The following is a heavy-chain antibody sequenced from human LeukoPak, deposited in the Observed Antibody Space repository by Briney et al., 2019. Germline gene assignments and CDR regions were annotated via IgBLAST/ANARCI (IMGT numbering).Heavy chain of an antibody. CDR2: IKSGGSP. CDR3: ARDRVGGFDL. CDR1: GFTVSSYY. D-gene: IGHD1-26*01. V-gene: IGHV3-66*02. J-gene: IGHJ2*01. Sequence: PGGSLRLSCAASGFTVSSYYMNWVRQAPRKGLEWVSVIKSGGSPNYADSVKGRFTISRDNSKNSLYLQMNSLRDEDTAVFYCARDRVGGFDLWGRGTLVTVSS.